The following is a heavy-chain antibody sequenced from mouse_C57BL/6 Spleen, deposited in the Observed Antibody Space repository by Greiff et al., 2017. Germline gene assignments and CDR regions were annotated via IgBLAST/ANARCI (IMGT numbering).Heavy chain of an antibody. CDR3: ATNWEGYFDV. CDR2: IDPSDSET. CDR1: GYTFTSYW. J-gene: IGHJ1*03. V-gene: IGHV1-52*01. D-gene: IGHD4-1*01. Sequence: QVQLQQPGAELVRPGSSVKLSCKASGYTFTSYWMHWVKQRPIQGLEWIGNIDPSDSETHYNQKFKDKATLTVDKSSSTAYMPLSSLTSEDSAVYYCATNWEGYFDVWGTGTTVTVSS.